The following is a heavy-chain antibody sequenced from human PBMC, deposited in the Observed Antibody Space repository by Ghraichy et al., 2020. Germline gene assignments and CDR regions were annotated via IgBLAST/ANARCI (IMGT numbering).Heavy chain of an antibody. CDR2: IYYSGST. CDR3: ARHSSVNYYDSRSPGPFDY. V-gene: IGHV4-59*08. CDR1: GGSISSYY. Sequence: SETLSLTCTVSGGSISSYYWSWIRQPPGKGLEWIGYIYYSGSTNYNPSLKSRVTISVDTSKNQFSLKLSSVTAADTAVYYCARHSSVNYYDSRSPGPFDYWGQGTLVTVSS. J-gene: IGHJ4*02. D-gene: IGHD3-22*01.